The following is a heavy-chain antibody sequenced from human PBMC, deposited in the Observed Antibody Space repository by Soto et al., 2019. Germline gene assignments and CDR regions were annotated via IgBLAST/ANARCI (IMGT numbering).Heavy chain of an antibody. CDR1: GFTFNNFW. CDR2: INSDGTTT. J-gene: IGHJ4*02. Sequence: EVQLVESGGGLVQPGGSLRLSCAASGFTFNNFWMYWVRQTPEKGLVWVSGINSDGTTTIYADSVKGRFIISRDNAKNTLYQQMNSLTVEDTAIYYCVRDIRWGQGTLVTVSS. V-gene: IGHV3-74*01. CDR3: VRDIR.